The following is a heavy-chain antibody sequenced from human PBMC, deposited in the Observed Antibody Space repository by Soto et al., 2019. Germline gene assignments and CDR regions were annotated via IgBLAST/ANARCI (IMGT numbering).Heavy chain of an antibody. D-gene: IGHD4-17*01. J-gene: IGHJ6*02. Sequence: GGSLRLSCAASGFTFSSYEMNWVRQAPGKGLEWVSYISSSGSTIYYADSVKGRFTISRDNAKNSLYLQMNSLRAEDTAVYYCARDGPVYGDYDSGYYYYGMDVWGQGTTVTVSS. CDR3: ARDGPVYGDYDSGYYYYGMDV. V-gene: IGHV3-48*03. CDR2: ISSSGSTI. CDR1: GFTFSSYE.